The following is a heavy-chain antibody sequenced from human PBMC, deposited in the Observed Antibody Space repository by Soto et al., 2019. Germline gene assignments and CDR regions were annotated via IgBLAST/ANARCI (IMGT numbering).Heavy chain of an antibody. Sequence: GGSLRLSCAASGFTFSTYGMHWVRQAPGKGLEWVAVISNDGSNKHYADSVKGRFTISRDNSKNTLYLQMNSQRAEDTAVYYFAKDYKPGTMSYYYYYMDVWGKGTTVPVSS. J-gene: IGHJ6*03. D-gene: IGHD1-1*01. V-gene: IGHV3-30*18. CDR1: GFTFSTYG. CDR2: ISNDGSNK. CDR3: AKDYKPGTMSYYYYYMDV.